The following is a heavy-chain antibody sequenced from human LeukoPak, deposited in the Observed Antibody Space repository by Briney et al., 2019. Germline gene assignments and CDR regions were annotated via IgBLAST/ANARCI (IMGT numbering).Heavy chain of an antibody. D-gene: IGHD6-19*01. CDR2: FDREDGET. CDR1: GYTLTELS. V-gene: IGHV1-24*01. CDR3: ATVPPYSSGWFIFNY. Sequence: ASVEVSCKVSGYTLTELSMHWVRQAPGKGLEWMGGFDREDGETIYAQKFQGRVTMTEDTSTDTAYMELSSLRSEDTAVYYCATVPPYSSGWFIFNYWGQGTLVTVSS. J-gene: IGHJ4*02.